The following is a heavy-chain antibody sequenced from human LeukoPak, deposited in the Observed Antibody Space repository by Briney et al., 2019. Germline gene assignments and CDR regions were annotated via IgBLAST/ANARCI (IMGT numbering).Heavy chain of an antibody. Sequence: ASVKVSCKASGYTFTSYGISWVRQAPGQGLEWMGWISAYNGNTNYAQKLQGRVTMTTDTSTSTAYMELRSLRSDDTAVYYCARRTFYDDSSVYYSFDYWGQGPMVTVSS. CDR3: ARRTFYDDSSVYYSFDY. D-gene: IGHD3-22*01. CDR1: GYTFTSYG. J-gene: IGHJ4*02. V-gene: IGHV1-18*01. CDR2: ISAYNGNT.